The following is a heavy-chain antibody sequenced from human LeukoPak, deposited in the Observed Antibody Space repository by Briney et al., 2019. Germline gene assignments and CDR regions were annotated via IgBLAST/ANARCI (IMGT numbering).Heavy chain of an antibody. J-gene: IGHJ4*02. V-gene: IGHV3-30*18. Sequence: GGSLRLSCEASGFRFGIYGLHWVRQAPGEGLEWVAGISYDGNSKYYADSVKGRFTISRDNSKNTLYLQMNSLRAEDTAVYYCAKSPGWLPLYYFDYWGQGTLVTVSS. CDR3: AKSPGWLPLYYFDY. D-gene: IGHD6-19*01. CDR1: GFRFGIYG. CDR2: ISYDGNSK.